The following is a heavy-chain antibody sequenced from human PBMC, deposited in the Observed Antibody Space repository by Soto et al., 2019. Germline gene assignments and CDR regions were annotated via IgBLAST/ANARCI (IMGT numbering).Heavy chain of an antibody. CDR3: ARYYCSGGSCYFFDY. J-gene: IGHJ4*02. CDR2: SHYTGTT. V-gene: IGHV4-59*01. Sequence: SETLSLTCTVSDDSISSSYWSWIRQTPGKGLEWIGFSHYTGTTRYNPSLKSRVSFSVDMSKNQFSLKLSSVTTADTAVYYCARYYCSGGSCYFFDYWGQGTLVTVSS. D-gene: IGHD2-15*01. CDR1: DDSISSSY.